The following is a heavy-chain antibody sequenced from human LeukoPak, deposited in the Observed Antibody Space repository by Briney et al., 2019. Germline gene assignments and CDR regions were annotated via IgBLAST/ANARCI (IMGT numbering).Heavy chain of an antibody. D-gene: IGHD3-22*01. CDR1: GFTFSNAW. J-gene: IGHJ4*02. CDR2: IKSKTDGGTT. Sequence: GGSLRLSCAASGFTFSNAWMSWVRQAPGKGLEWVGRIKSKTDGGTTDYAAPVKGRFTISRDDSKNTLYLQMNSLKTEDTAVYYCTTDGMYYYDGSGYYLGPGPPIDYWGQGTLVTVSS. CDR3: TTDGMYYYDGSGYYLGPGPPIDY. V-gene: IGHV3-15*01.